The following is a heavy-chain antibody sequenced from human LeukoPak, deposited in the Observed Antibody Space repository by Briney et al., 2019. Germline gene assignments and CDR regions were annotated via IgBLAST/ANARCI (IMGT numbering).Heavy chain of an antibody. CDR2: IYSRGST. CDR1: GGSLSGYY. CDR3: ARLSKQLTAGNPFDI. D-gene: IGHD6-13*01. J-gene: IGHJ3*02. V-gene: IGHV4-59*08. Sequence: SETLSLTCTVSGGSLSGYYWSWMRPPPGNGLEWIGYIYSRGSTNNNHTLKSRVSISVATSKNKSSLTLSSVTAADTAMYYCARLSKQLTAGNPFDIWGQGTVVTFSS.